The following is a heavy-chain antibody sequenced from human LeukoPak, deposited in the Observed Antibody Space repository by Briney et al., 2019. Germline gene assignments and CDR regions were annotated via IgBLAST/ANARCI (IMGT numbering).Heavy chain of an antibody. J-gene: IGHJ4*02. Sequence: GSLRLSCAASGFTFSSYAMHWVRQAPGKGLEWVAAISYDGSNKKYADSVKGRFTISRDNSKNMLYLQMNSLRAEDRTVYYCARGVRIAVAGYIDYWGQGTLVTVSS. D-gene: IGHD6-19*01. CDR1: GFTFSSYA. CDR3: ARGVRIAVAGYIDY. CDR2: ISYDGSNK. V-gene: IGHV3-30*04.